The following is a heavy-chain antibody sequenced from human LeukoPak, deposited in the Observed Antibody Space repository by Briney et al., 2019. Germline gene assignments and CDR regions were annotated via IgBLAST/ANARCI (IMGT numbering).Heavy chain of an antibody. CDR3: ARATGGYDLFDP. D-gene: IGHD5-12*01. Sequence: ASVKVSCKASGYTFTDYFIDWVRQAPGQGLEWMGWINPKSGGTNFAQKFQGRVTMTRDTSIRTAYMELSRLTSDDTAVYYCARATGGYDLFDPWGQGTLVTVSS. CDR1: GYTFTDYF. J-gene: IGHJ5*02. CDR2: INPKSGGT. V-gene: IGHV1-2*02.